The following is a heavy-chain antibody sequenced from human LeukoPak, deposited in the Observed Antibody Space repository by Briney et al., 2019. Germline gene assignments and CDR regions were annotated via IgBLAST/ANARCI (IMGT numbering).Heavy chain of an antibody. CDR1: GYTFTGYY. J-gene: IGHJ5*02. Sequence: ASVNVSCKASGYTFTGYYMHWVRQAPGQELAWMGWINPNSGGTNYAQKFQGRVTMTRDTSISTAYMERSRLRSDDTAVYYCARSGGIRRVKYNWFDPWGQGTLVTVSS. CDR3: ARSGGIRRVKYNWFDP. V-gene: IGHV1-2*02. D-gene: IGHD2-15*01. CDR2: INPNSGGT.